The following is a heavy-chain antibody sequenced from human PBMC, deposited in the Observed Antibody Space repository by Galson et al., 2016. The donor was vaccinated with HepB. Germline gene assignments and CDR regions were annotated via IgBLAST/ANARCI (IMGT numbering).Heavy chain of an antibody. Sequence: SLRLSCAASGFTFSSYAMNWVRQAPGKGLEWVSGISGSGGSTYYADSVKDRFTISRDNSKNTLYLQMNSLRAEDTAVYYCAKDEMATVRLGFDYWGQGILVTVSS. V-gene: IGHV3-23*01. CDR2: ISGSGGST. D-gene: IGHD5-24*01. J-gene: IGHJ4*02. CDR3: AKDEMATVRLGFDY. CDR1: GFTFSSYA.